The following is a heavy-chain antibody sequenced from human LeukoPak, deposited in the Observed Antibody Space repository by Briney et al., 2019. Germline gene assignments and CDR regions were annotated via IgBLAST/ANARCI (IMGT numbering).Heavy chain of an antibody. CDR1: GGSISSGGYS. J-gene: IGHJ5*02. D-gene: IGHD3-10*01. CDR2: IYHSGST. Sequence: SETLSLTCAVSGGSISSGGYSWSWIRQPPGKGLEWIGYIYHSGSTYYNPSLKSRVTMSVDGSKNQFSLNLSSVTAADTAVYYCAGSYYYGSGSYGPPNWFDPWGQGTLVTVSS. V-gene: IGHV4-30-2*01. CDR3: AGSYYYGSGSYGPPNWFDP.